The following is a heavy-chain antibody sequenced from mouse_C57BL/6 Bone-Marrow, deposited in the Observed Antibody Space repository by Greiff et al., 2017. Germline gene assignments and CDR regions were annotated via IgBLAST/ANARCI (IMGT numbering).Heavy chain of an antibody. CDR1: GYTFTSYT. Sequence: LQESGAELARPGASVKMSCKASGYTFTSYTMPWVKQRPGQGLEWIGYINPSSGYTKYNQKFKDKATLTADKSSSTAYMQLSSLTSEDSAVYYCARWGVAYWYFDVWGTGTTVTVSS. CDR2: INPSSGYT. CDR3: ARWGVAYWYFDV. J-gene: IGHJ1*03. V-gene: IGHV1-4*01.